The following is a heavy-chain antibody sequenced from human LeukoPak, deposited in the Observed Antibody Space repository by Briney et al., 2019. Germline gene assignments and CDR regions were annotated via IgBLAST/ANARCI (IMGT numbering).Heavy chain of an antibody. CDR1: GFTVSSNY. V-gene: IGHV3-21*01. CDR3: AREGLDDYVWGSYRYTLFDY. Sequence: GGSLRLSCAASGFTVSSNYMSWVRQAPGKGLEWVSSISSSSSYIYYADSVKGRFTISRDNAKNSLYLQMNSLRAEDTAVYYCAREGLDDYVWGSYRYTLFDYWGQGTLVTVSS. J-gene: IGHJ4*02. CDR2: ISSSSSYI. D-gene: IGHD3-16*02.